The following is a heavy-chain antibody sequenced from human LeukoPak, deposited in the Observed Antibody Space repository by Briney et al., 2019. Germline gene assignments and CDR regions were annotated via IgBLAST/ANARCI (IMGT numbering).Heavy chain of an antibody. V-gene: IGHV1-69*04. CDR3: ARHGQLSYTLDY. D-gene: IGHD5-18*01. Sequence: SVKVSCKASGGTFSSYAISWVRQAPGQGLEWMGRIIPILGIANYAQKFQGRVTITADKSTSTAYMELSSLRSEDTAVYYCARHGQLSYTLDYWGQGTLVTVSS. CDR1: GGTFSSYA. CDR2: IIPILGIA. J-gene: IGHJ4*02.